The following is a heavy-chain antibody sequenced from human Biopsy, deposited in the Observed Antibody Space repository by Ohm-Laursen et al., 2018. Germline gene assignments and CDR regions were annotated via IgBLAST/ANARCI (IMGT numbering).Heavy chain of an antibody. Sequence: GTLSLTCTVSGGSFTGHYWSWIRQPPGKGLEWIGRISYTGHTSYNASLKSRVTISVDTSRNHFSLRLSSLTAADTAVYYCARGSNDFGGLYFPRWGQGTLLTVSS. CDR1: GGSFTGHY. CDR3: ARGSNDFGGLYFPR. V-gene: IGHV4-59*11. D-gene: IGHD4-23*01. J-gene: IGHJ4*02. CDR2: ISYTGHT.